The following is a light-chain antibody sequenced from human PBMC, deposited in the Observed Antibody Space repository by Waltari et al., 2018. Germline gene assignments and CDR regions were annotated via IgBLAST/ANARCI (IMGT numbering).Light chain of an antibody. CDR2: DNN. CDR3: GTWDSSLSVEV. Sequence: QSALTQPASVSGSPGQSITISCSGSSSNIGYYYVSWYQQVPGTAPKLLIYDNNKRPSGIPDRFSGSKSGTSATLGITGLRTGDEADYYCGTWDSSLSVEVFGGGTKLTVL. CDR1: SSNIGYYY. V-gene: IGLV1-51*01. J-gene: IGLJ2*01.